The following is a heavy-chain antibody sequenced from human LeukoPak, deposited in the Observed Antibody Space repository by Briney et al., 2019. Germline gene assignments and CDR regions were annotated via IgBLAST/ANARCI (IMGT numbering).Heavy chain of an antibody. J-gene: IGHJ3*02. CDR2: IYTSGST. V-gene: IGHV4-61*02. CDR1: GGSITYGSYY. D-gene: IGHD2-15*01. Sequence: SETLSLTCTVSGGSITYGSYYWPWIRQPAGKGLEWIGRIYTSGSTYYNPSLKSRVTISVDTSQNQFSLKLSSVTAADTAVYYCARVGSCSGGVCYAFDIWGQGTMVIVSS. CDR3: ARVGSCSGGVCYAFDI.